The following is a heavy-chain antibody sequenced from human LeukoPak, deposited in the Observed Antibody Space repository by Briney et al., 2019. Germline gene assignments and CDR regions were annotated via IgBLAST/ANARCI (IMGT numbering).Heavy chain of an antibody. Sequence: SETLSLTCTVSGGSISSSSYYWGWIRQPPGKGLEWIGYIHYSGSTNNNPSLKSRVTISVDTSKNQFSLKLSSVTAADTAVYYCARGARDSSGYYYAPPPYYFDYWGQGTLVTVSS. CDR3: ARGARDSSGYYYAPPPYYFDY. D-gene: IGHD3-22*01. V-gene: IGHV4-61*05. J-gene: IGHJ4*02. CDR2: IHYSGST. CDR1: GGSISSSSYY.